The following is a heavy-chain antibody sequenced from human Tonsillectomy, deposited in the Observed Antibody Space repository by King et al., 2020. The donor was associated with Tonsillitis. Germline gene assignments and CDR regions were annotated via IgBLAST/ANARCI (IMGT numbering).Heavy chain of an antibody. CDR2: ISYDGSNK. J-gene: IGHJ4*02. D-gene: IGHD3-9*01. V-gene: IGHV3-30-3*01. CDR3: AIDQFNVLRYLDWLLEVPNLQGIDY. Sequence: QLVQSGGGVVQPGRSLRLSCAASGFTFSSYAMHWVRQAPGKGLEWVAVISYDGSNKYYADSVKGRFTISRDNSKNTLYLQMNSLIAEDTAVYYCAIDQFNVLRYLDWLLEVPNLQGIDYWGQGTLVTVSS. CDR1: GFTFSSYA.